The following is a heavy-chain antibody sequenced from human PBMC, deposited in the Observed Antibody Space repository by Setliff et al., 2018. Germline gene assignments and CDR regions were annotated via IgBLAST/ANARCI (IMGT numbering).Heavy chain of an antibody. V-gene: IGHV4-39*01. CDR1: GGSISSSPYY. CDR3: ARLTSYDSNLFYYYYMDV. D-gene: IGHD3-3*01. CDR2: IFYSGNT. Sequence: PETLSLTCTVSGGSISSSPYYWGWIRQSPGKGLEWIGNIFYSGNTYYNPSLNGRVTISVDTPKNQFSLRLSSLTAADSAIYYCARLTSYDSNLFYYYYMDVWGKGTAVTVSS. J-gene: IGHJ6*03.